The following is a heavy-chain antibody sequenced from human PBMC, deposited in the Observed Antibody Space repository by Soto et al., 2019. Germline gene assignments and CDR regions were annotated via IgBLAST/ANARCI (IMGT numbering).Heavy chain of an antibody. D-gene: IGHD6-13*01. Sequence: SETLSLTCTVSGASMNSYHWIRIRQPAGKGLEWIGHIHSSGSTNYNPSLKSRVTMSVDTSKNQFSLRLMSLTAADTAVYYCARDQGVAAAGITWFDPWGQGSLVTVSS. CDR3: ARDQGVAAAGITWFDP. J-gene: IGHJ5*02. CDR2: IHSSGST. CDR1: GASMNSYH. V-gene: IGHV4-4*07.